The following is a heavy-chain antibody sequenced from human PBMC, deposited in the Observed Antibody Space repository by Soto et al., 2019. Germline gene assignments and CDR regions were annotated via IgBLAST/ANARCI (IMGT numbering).Heavy chain of an antibody. D-gene: IGHD1-26*01. V-gene: IGHV3-48*02. CDR2: ISTSSSTI. CDR3: ARDGSIGAINYYYAIDV. Sequence: EVQLLESGGGLVQPGGSLRLSCAASGFTFSNYRMNWVRQAPGKGLEWVSYISTSSSTIYYADSVKGRFTISRDNGQNSLYLQLNRLRDEVTAVYFSARDGSIGAINYYYAIDVWGQGTTVTVSS. J-gene: IGHJ6*02. CDR1: GFTFSNYR.